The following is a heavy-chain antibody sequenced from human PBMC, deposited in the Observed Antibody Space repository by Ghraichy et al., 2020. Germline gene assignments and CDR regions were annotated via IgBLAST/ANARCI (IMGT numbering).Heavy chain of an antibody. CDR3: AKPTRKRWELPAGYFDY. CDR2: ISGSGDER. CDR1: GLTLSIYA. D-gene: IGHD1-26*01. J-gene: IGHJ4*02. Sequence: GGSLRLSCAASGLTLSIYAMSWVRQAPGKGLEWVSAISGSGDERYYAGSVKGRFTISRDNSKNTLYLEMNSLRAEDTAVYYCAKPTRKRWELPAGYFDYWAQGTLVTVSA. V-gene: IGHV3-23*01.